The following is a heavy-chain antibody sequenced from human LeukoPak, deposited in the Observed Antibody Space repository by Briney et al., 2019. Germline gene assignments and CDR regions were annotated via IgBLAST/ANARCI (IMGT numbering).Heavy chain of an antibody. D-gene: IGHD2-2*02. V-gene: IGHV1-18*01. J-gene: IGHJ6*02. Sequence: ASVKVSCKASGYTFTSYGISWVRQALGQGLEWMGWISAYNGNTNYAQKLQGRVTMTTDTSTSTAYMELRSLRSDDTAVYYCARAADCSSTSCYISYYGMDVWGQGTTVTVSS. CDR2: ISAYNGNT. CDR1: GYTFTSYG. CDR3: ARAADCSSTSCYISYYGMDV.